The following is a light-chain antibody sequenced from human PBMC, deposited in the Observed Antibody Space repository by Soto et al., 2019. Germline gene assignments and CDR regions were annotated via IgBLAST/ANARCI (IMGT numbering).Light chain of an antibody. Sequence: DIHITLSPSTLSGSVGYRVTISCRASQTIRSWLAWYQQKPGKAPKLLIYKASTLKSGVPSRFSGSGSGTEFTLTISSLQPDDFATYYCQHYNSYSEAFGQGTKVDIK. CDR1: QTIRSW. V-gene: IGKV1-5*03. J-gene: IGKJ1*01. CDR3: QHYNSYSEA. CDR2: KAS.